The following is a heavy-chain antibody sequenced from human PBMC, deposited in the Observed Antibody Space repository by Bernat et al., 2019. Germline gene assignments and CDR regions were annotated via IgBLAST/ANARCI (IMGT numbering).Heavy chain of an antibody. CDR2: VTSSGVT. CDR3: VRTISPWVGSTGWGLAFDF. D-gene: IGHD1-26*01. J-gene: IGHJ3*01. Sequence: EVQLLESGGGLVQPGGSLRLSCEASGFTFSSHGMNWVRQAPGKGLEWIAHVTSSGVTVNADSVKGRFTISRDNAKSSLYLQMNSLRDEDTAAYYCVRTISPWVGSTGWGLAFDFWGQGTMVPVST. CDR1: GFTFSSHG. V-gene: IGHV3-48*02.